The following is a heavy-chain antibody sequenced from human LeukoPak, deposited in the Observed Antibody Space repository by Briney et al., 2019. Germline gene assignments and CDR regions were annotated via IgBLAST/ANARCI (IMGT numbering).Heavy chain of an antibody. J-gene: IGHJ5*02. CDR1: GGTFSSYA. CDR2: IIPISGTA. CDR3: AREGDYYGSGNYYNVWFDP. Sequence: GASVKVSCKASGGTFSSYAISWVRQAPRQGLEWMGGIIPISGTANYAQKFQGRVTITADESTSTAYMELSSLRSEDTAVYYCAREGDYYGSGNYYNVWFDPWGQGTLVTVSS. D-gene: IGHD3-10*01. V-gene: IGHV1-69*13.